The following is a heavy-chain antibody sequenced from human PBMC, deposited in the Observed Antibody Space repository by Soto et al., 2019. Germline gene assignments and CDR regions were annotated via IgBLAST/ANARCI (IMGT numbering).Heavy chain of an antibody. Sequence: QLQLQESGPGLVKPSETLSLTCTVSGGSISSSSYYWGWIRQPPGKGLEWIGSIYYSGSTYYNPSLKSRVTISVDTSKNQFSLKLCSVTAAGTAVYYCARGYLERYFDWLLCDYWGQGTLVTVSS. CDR2: IYYSGST. D-gene: IGHD3-9*01. CDR3: ARGYLERYFDWLLCDY. CDR1: GGSISSSSYY. V-gene: IGHV4-39*01. J-gene: IGHJ4*02.